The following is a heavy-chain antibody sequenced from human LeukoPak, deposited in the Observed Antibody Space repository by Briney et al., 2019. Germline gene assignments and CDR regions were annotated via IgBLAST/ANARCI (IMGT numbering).Heavy chain of an antibody. J-gene: IGHJ3*02. CDR1: GGSIRSYY. CDR2: IYYSGST. D-gene: IGHD5-18*01. V-gene: IGHV4-59*01. Sequence: SETLSLTCTVSGGSIRSYYWSWIRQPPGKGLEWIGYIYYSGSTNYNPSLKSRVTISVDTSKNQFSLKLSSVTAADTAVYYCARERSGYSYAFDIWGQGTMVTVSS. CDR3: ARERSGYSYAFDI.